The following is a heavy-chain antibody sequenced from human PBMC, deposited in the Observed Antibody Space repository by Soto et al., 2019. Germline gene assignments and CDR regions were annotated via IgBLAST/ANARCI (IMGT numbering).Heavy chain of an antibody. CDR1: GFTFSIYS. V-gene: IGHV3-23*01. D-gene: IGHD3-9*01. CDR3: AKVVKYDVLTGYYKGPDYYGMDV. CDR2: ISGSGGST. J-gene: IGHJ6*02. Sequence: QLLESGGGLVQPGGSLRLSCAASGFTFSIYSMNWVRQAPGKGLERVSLISGSGGSTHYADSVEGRFTISRDNSKNHLYLEMDSLRAEDTAVYYCAKVVKYDVLTGYYKGPDYYGMDVWGQGTTVTVSS.